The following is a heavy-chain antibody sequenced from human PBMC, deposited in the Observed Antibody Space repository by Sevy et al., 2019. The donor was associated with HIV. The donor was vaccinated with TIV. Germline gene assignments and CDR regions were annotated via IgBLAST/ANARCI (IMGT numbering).Heavy chain of an antibody. D-gene: IGHD6-13*01. CDR1: GGSINSGGYS. V-gene: IGHV4-31*03. J-gene: IGHJ3*02. Sequence: TLPLTCTVSGGSINSGGYSWSWIRQHPGKGLEWIGYIYNSGSTYYNPSLKSRVTISMDTSENQFHLTLTSVTAADTAIYYCATHHSTSWSLQYAFDIWGRGTMVTVSS. CDR3: ATHHSTSWSLQYAFDI. CDR2: IYNSGST.